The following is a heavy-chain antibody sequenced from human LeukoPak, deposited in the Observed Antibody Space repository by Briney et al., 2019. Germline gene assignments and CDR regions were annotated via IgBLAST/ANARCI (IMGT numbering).Heavy chain of an antibody. J-gene: IGHJ4*02. Sequence: GGSLRLSCAASRFSFSSYGMHWVRQAPGKGLEWVAVIWYDGSNKYYADSVKGRFTISRDNSKNTLFLQMNSLRAEDTAVYYCARDRYDILTGYYMYFDYWGQGSLVTVSS. CDR2: IWYDGSNK. V-gene: IGHV3-33*01. D-gene: IGHD3-9*01. CDR1: RFSFSSYG. CDR3: ARDRYDILTGYYMYFDY.